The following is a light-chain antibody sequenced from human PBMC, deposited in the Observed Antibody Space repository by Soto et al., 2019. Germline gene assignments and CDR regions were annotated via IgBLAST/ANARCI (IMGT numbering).Light chain of an antibody. J-gene: IGKJ5*01. CDR2: DTS. CDR3: QQYDDLLIT. V-gene: IGKV1-33*01. CDR1: QDISDF. Sequence: DIQMTQSPSSLFASVGDRVTITCQASQDISDFLNWYQQKPGKAPKVLIYDTSKLETGVPSRFSGSGSGTHFRLTISSLQSEDSATYYCQQYDDLLITFGQGTRLEIK.